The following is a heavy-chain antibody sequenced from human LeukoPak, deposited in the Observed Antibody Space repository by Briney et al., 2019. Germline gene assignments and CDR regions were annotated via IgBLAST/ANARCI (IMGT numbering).Heavy chain of an antibody. CDR1: GFTFSNAW. D-gene: IGHD4-17*01. Sequence: PGGSLRLSCAASGFTFSNAWMSWVRQAPGKGLEWVGRIKSKTDGGTTDYAAPVKGRFTISRDDSKNTLYLQMNSLKTEDTAVYYCTTETFDYGDLNFDYWGQGTLVTVSS. V-gene: IGHV3-15*01. CDR2: IKSKTDGGTT. J-gene: IGHJ4*02. CDR3: TTETFDYGDLNFDY.